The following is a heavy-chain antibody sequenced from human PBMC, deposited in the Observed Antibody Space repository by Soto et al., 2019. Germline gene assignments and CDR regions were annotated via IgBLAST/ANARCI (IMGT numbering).Heavy chain of an antibody. CDR3: AKDLGYCSGGSCYSHPLGMDV. V-gene: IGHV3-23*01. CDR2: ISGSDGST. CDR1: GFTFSSYA. Sequence: PGGSLRLSCAASGFTFSSYAMSWVRQAPGKGLEWVSAISGSDGSTYYADSVKGRFTISRDNSKNTLYLQMNSLRAEDTAVYYCAKDLGYCSGGSCYSHPLGMDVWGQGTTVTVSS. J-gene: IGHJ6*02. D-gene: IGHD2-15*01.